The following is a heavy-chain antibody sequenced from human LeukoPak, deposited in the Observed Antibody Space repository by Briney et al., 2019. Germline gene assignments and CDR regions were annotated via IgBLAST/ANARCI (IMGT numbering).Heavy chain of an antibody. D-gene: IGHD3-22*01. Sequence: GESLKISCKGSGYSFNSYWIGWVRQMPGKGLEWMGLIYPGDSDTRYSPSFQGQVTISADKSISTAYLQWSSLKTSDTAMYFCARRYYDSSGYSRHFDYWGQGTLVTVSS. CDR1: GYSFNSYW. J-gene: IGHJ4*02. CDR2: IYPGDSDT. V-gene: IGHV5-51*01. CDR3: ARRYYDSSGYSRHFDY.